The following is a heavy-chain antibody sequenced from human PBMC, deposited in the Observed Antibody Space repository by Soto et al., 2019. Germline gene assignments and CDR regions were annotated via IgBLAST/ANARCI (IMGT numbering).Heavy chain of an antibody. CDR2: NIPMLGIA. Sequence: QVQLVQSGAEVKKPGSAVKVSCKDSGGTFSTYSMFWVRQAPGQGLEWMGRNIPMLGIANYTQKFQGRVTNTADKHTGTAHMELSSLRSEDTSLYYCTIGSWSGEVFDIWGQGTMVTVSS. D-gene: IGHD2-21*01. J-gene: IGHJ3*02. CDR1: GGTFSTYS. V-gene: IGHV1-69*02. CDR3: TIGSWSGEVFDI.